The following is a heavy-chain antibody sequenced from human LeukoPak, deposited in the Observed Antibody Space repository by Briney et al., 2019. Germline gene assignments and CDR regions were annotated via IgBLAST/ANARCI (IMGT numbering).Heavy chain of an antibody. J-gene: IGHJ6*02. D-gene: IGHD4-17*01. CDR3: ARGIDDYGAHGHGEGYYYYGMDV. CDR2: ISYDGSNK. V-gene: IGHV3-30-3*01. Sequence: GGSLRLSCAASGFTFSSYAMHWVRRAPGKGLEWVAVISYDGSNKYYADSVKGRFTISRDNSKNTLYLQMNSLRAEDTAVYYCARGIDDYGAHGHGEGYYYYGMDVWGQGTTVTVSS. CDR1: GFTFSSYA.